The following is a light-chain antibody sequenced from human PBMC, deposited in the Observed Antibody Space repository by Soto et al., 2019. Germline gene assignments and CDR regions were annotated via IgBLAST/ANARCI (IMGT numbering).Light chain of an antibody. J-gene: IGKJ4*01. V-gene: IGKV3-11*01. Sequence: IVLTQSPATLSLSPWERATLSCRASQSVSRNLAWYQQKPGQAPRLLIYDASNRASGIPARFSGSGSGTDFTLTISSLESEDFAVYYCQQRSNWLTFGGGTKVDIK. CDR1: QSVSRN. CDR2: DAS. CDR3: QQRSNWLT.